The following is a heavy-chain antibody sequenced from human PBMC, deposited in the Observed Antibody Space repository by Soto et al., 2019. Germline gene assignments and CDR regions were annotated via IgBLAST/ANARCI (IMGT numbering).Heavy chain of an antibody. CDR3: AREDGSGSYYFA. CDR2: INHSGST. Sequence: SETLSLTCAVYGGSFSGYYWSWIRQPPGKGLEWIGEINHSGSTNYNPSLKSRVTISVDTSKNQFSLKLSSVTAADTAVYYCAREDGSGSYYFARGQGTLVTVSS. V-gene: IGHV4-34*01. J-gene: IGHJ4*02. CDR1: GGSFSGYY. D-gene: IGHD3-10*01.